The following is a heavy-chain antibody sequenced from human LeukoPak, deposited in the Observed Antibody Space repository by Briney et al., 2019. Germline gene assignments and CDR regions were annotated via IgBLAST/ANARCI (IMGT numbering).Heavy chain of an antibody. Sequence: LPGGSLRLSCAGSAFTFSSYSMNWVRQAPGKGLEWVSAISGSGGSTYYADSVKGRFTISRDNSKNTLYLQMNSLRAEDTAVYYCASSAGHYYFDYWGQGTLVTVSS. CDR1: AFTFSSYS. D-gene: IGHD6-19*01. V-gene: IGHV3-23*01. CDR3: ASSAGHYYFDY. CDR2: ISGSGGST. J-gene: IGHJ4*02.